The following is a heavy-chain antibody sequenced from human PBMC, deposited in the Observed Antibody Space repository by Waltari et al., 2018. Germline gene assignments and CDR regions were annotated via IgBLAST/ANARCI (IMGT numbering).Heavy chain of an antibody. D-gene: IGHD3-16*01. CDR1: GFTFSSYA. Sequence: EVQLLESGGGLVQPGGSVRLSCAASGFTFSSYAMSWVRQAPGKGLEWVSAMSGSGGSTYYADSVKGRFTISRHNSKNTLYLQMNSQRAEDTAVYYCAKDNYDYIWGNHLFDHWGQGTLVTVSS. CDR3: AKDNYDYIWGNHLFDH. J-gene: IGHJ4*02. V-gene: IGHV3-23*01. CDR2: MSGSGGST.